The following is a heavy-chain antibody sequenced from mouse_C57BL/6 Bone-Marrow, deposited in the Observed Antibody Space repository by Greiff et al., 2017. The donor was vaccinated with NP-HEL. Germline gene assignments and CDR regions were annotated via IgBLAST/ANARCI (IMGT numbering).Heavy chain of an antibody. CDR2: ISYDGSN. CDR1: GYSITSGYY. J-gene: IGHJ2*01. V-gene: IGHV3-6*01. D-gene: IGHD4-1*01. Sequence: EVKLMESGPGLVKPSQSLSLTCSVTGYSITSGYYWNWIRQFPGNKLEWMGYISYDGSNNYNPSLKNRISITRDTSKNQFFLKLNSVTTEDTATYYCARLLGPFDYWGQGTTLTVSS. CDR3: ARLLGPFDY.